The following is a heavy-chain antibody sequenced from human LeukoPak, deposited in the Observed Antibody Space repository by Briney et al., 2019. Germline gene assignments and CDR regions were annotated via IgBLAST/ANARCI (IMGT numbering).Heavy chain of an antibody. D-gene: IGHD3-22*01. Sequence: SETLSLTCAVYGGSFSGYYWSWIRQPPGKGLEWIGEIDHSGSTNYNPSLKSRVTISVDTSKNQFSLKLSSVTAADTAVYYCARHGYLSTNWGQGTLVTVSS. V-gene: IGHV4-34*01. CDR1: GGSFSGYY. CDR2: IDHSGST. J-gene: IGHJ4*02. CDR3: ARHGYLSTN.